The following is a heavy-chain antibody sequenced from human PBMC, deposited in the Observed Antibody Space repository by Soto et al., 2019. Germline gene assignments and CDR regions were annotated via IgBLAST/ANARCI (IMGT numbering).Heavy chain of an antibody. CDR2: IYYSGST. J-gene: IGHJ4*02. CDR3: AGLRGYAGSPIDY. V-gene: IGHV4-28*01. D-gene: IGHD2-15*01. Sequence: SETLSLTCAVSGYSISSSNWWGWIRQPPGKGLEWIGYIYYSGSTYYNPSLKSRVTMSVDTPKNQFSLRLSSVTTADTAVYYCAGLRGYAGSPIDYWGQGTLVTVSS. CDR1: GYSISSSNW.